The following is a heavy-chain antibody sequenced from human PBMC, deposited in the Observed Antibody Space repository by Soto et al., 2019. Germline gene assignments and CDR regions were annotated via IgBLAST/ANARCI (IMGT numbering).Heavy chain of an antibody. V-gene: IGHV1-69*04. CDR2: IIPILGIA. CDR3: ARDQFLGGCSGGSCYSYYMDV. Sequence: SVKVSCKASGGTFSSYTISWVRQAPGQGLEWMGRIIPILGIANYAQKFQGRVTITADKSTSTAYMELSSLRSEDTAVYYCARDQFLGGCSGGSCYSYYMDVWGKGTTVTVSS. CDR1: GGTFSSYT. J-gene: IGHJ6*03. D-gene: IGHD2-15*01.